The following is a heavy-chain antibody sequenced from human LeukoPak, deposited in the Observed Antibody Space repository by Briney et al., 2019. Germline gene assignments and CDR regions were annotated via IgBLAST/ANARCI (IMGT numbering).Heavy chain of an antibody. CDR1: GFTFSSYE. Sequence: PGGSLRLSCAASGFTFSSYEMIWVRQAPGKGLEWVSYISSSGSTIYYADSVKGRFTISRDNAKNSLYLQMNSLRAEDTAVYYCARVSLRPYSGGSQDFDYWGQGTLVTVSS. CDR3: ARVSLRPYSGGSQDFDY. D-gene: IGHD2-15*01. V-gene: IGHV3-48*03. CDR2: ISSSGSTI. J-gene: IGHJ4*02.